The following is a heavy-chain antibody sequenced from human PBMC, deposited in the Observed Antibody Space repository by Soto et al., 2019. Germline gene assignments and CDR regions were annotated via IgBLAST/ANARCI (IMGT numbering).Heavy chain of an antibody. V-gene: IGHV1-18*01. CDR3: ARGIRVFGEGKQNWSAP. Sequence: GLEWMGWISAYNGNTNYAQKLQGRVTMTTDTSTSTAYMELRSLRSDDTAVYYCARGIRVFGEGKQNWSAPLGQGTLVIVIS. CDR2: ISAYNGNT. D-gene: IGHD3-3*01. J-gene: IGHJ5*02.